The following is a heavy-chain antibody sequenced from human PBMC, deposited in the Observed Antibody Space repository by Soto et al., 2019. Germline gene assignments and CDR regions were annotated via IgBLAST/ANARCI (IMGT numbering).Heavy chain of an antibody. CDR1: GFTFSSYG. CDR3: AKDGIYSSSTYYYSYGMDV. Sequence: QVQLVESGGGVVQPGRSLRLSCAASGFTFSSYGMHWVRQAPGKGLEWVAVISYDGRDKYYADSVKGRFTISRDNSNNQLYLHMNRLRAADTAVYYCAKDGIYSSSTYYYSYGMDVWGQGTTVTVSS. D-gene: IGHD6-13*01. CDR2: ISYDGRDK. J-gene: IGHJ6*02. V-gene: IGHV3-30*18.